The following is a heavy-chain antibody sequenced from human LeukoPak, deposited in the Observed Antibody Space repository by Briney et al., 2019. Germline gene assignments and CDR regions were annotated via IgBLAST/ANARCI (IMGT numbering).Heavy chain of an antibody. CDR1: GYSFASYW. V-gene: IGHV5-51*01. CDR3: ARSGSGALGNYFDY. D-gene: IGHD3-10*01. J-gene: IGHJ4*02. CDR2: IYSGDSDT. Sequence: PGESLKISCQGSGYSFASYWIGWVRQMPGKGLEWKGIIYSGDSDTRYSPSFQGQVTISADKSISTAYLQWSSLKASDTARYYCARSGSGALGNYFDYWGQGTLVTVSS.